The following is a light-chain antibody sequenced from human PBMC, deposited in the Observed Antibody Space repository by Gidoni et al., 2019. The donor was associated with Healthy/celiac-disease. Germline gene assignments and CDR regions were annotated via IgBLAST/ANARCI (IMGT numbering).Light chain of an antibody. J-gene: IGKJ3*01. Sequence: DIQMTQSPSSLSASVGDRVTITCRASQSISSYLNWYQQKPGKARKLLIYAASSLQSGVPSRFSGSGSGTDFTLTISSLQPEDFATYYCQQSYSTPPFTFGPGTKVDSK. CDR3: QQSYSTPPFT. CDR1: QSISSY. V-gene: IGKV1-39*01. CDR2: AAS.